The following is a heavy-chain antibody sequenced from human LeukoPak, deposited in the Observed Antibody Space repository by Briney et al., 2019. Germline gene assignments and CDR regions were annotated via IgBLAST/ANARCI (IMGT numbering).Heavy chain of an antibody. CDR3: ARGPITMVRGVIINNWFDP. CDR1: GGTFSSYA. J-gene: IGHJ5*02. Sequence: SVKVSCKASGGTFSSYAMSWVRQAPGQGLEWMGRIIPIFGTANYAQKFQGRVTITTDESTSTAYMELSSLRSEDTAVYYCARGPITMVRGVIINNWFDPWGQGTLVTVSS. CDR2: IIPIFGTA. V-gene: IGHV1-69*05. D-gene: IGHD3-10*01.